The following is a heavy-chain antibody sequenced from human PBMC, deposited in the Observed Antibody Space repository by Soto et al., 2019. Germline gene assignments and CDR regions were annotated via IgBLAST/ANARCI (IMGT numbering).Heavy chain of an antibody. D-gene: IGHD2-21*02. CDR1: GFTFSSYS. CDR3: ARSGSDSLTIYYDY. J-gene: IGHJ4*02. CDR2: ISSSSSTR. Sequence: GGSLRLSCAASGFTFSSYSMNWVRQAPGKGLEWVSCISSSSSTRYYSDSVKGRFTISRDNAKNSLYLQMNSLREEDTAVYYCARSGSDSLTIYYDYWRQGTMVTASS. V-gene: IGHV3-48*02.